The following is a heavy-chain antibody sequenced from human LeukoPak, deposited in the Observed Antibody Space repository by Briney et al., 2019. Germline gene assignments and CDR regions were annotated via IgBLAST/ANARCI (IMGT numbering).Heavy chain of an antibody. Sequence: GGSLRLSCTASGFTVRSNYLSRVRQAPGKGLEWVSVIYSGGSTDYADPVKGRFTISRDNSKNTLYLQMNSLRVEDTAVYYCARVLNYYDSSGYYFSYWGQGTLVTVSS. CDR1: GFTVRSNY. V-gene: IGHV3-66*02. CDR3: ARVLNYYDSSGYYFSY. CDR2: IYSGGST. J-gene: IGHJ4*02. D-gene: IGHD3-22*01.